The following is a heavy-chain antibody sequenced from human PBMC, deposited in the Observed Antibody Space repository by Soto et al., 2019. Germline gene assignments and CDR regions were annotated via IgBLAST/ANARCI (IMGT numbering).Heavy chain of an antibody. Sequence: HPGGSLRLSCAASGFTFSSYGMHWVRQAPGKGLEWVAVIWYDGSNKYYADSVKGRFTISRDNSKNTLYLQMNSLRAEDTAVYYCARERTAMVEGIFDYWGQGTLVTVSS. CDR1: GFTFSSYG. V-gene: IGHV3-33*01. D-gene: IGHD5-18*01. CDR2: IWYDGSNK. J-gene: IGHJ4*02. CDR3: ARERTAMVEGIFDY.